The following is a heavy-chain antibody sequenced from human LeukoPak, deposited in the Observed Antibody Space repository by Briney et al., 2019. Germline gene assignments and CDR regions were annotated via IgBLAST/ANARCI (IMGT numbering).Heavy chain of an antibody. Sequence: GGSLRLSCAASGFTFSNYVMSWVRQAPGKGLEWVSVITDSGGGTFYADSVKGRFTISRDNSRDTLYLQMNSQRAEDTAVYFCARRGRLVDYWGQGTLVTVSS. CDR2: ITDSGGGT. CDR3: ARRGRLVDY. V-gene: IGHV3-23*01. D-gene: IGHD2-15*01. J-gene: IGHJ4*02. CDR1: GFTFSNYV.